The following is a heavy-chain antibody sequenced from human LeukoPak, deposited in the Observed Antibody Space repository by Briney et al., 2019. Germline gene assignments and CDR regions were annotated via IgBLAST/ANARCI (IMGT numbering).Heavy chain of an antibody. D-gene: IGHD4-17*01. J-gene: IGHJ4*02. CDR3: ARDLDYGDYVLHY. CDR2: ISSSGSTI. Sequence: GGSLRLSCAASGFTFSSYEMNWVRQAPGKGLEWVSYISSSGSTIYYADSVKGRFTISRDNAKNSLYLQMNSLRAEDTAVYYCARDLDYGDYVLHYWGQGTLVTVSS. V-gene: IGHV3-48*03. CDR1: GFTFSSYE.